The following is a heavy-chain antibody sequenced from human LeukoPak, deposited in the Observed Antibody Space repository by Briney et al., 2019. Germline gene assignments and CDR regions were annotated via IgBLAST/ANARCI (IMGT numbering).Heavy chain of an antibody. CDR3: AKSYYYDSSGYYDY. CDR1: GGSFSGYY. D-gene: IGHD3-22*01. V-gene: IGHV3-23*01. Sequence: PSETLSLTCAVYGGSFSGYYWSWIRQPPGKGLEWVSAISGSGGSTYYADSVKGRFTISRDNSKNTLYLQMNSLRAEDTAVYYCAKSYYYDSSGYYDYWGQGTLVTVSS. CDR2: ISGSGGST. J-gene: IGHJ4*02.